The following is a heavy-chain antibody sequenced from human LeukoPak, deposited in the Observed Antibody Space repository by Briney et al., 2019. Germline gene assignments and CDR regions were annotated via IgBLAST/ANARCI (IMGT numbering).Heavy chain of an antibody. CDR1: GGTFSSYA. CDR3: ARERGYSYGGVDY. CDR2: IIPIFGTA. V-gene: IGHV1-69*05. Sequence: ASVKVSCKASGGTFSSYAISWVRQAPGQGLEWMGGIIPIFGTANYAQKFQGRVTITTDESTSTAYMELSSLRSEDAAEYYWARERGYSYGGVDYWGQGTLVTVSS. D-gene: IGHD5-18*01. J-gene: IGHJ4*02.